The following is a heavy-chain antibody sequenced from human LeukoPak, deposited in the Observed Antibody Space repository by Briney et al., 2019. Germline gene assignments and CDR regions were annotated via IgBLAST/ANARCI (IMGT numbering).Heavy chain of an antibody. Sequence: GGSLRLSSAASGFTFSDYYMSWMRQAPGKGLEWVSYISSRGSTIYYADSVKGRFTISRDNAKNSLYLQMNSLRAEDTAVYYCAREEVEMATNDYWGQGTLVTVSS. J-gene: IGHJ4*02. D-gene: IGHD5-24*01. CDR1: GFTFSDYY. CDR3: AREEVEMATNDY. CDR2: ISSRGSTI. V-gene: IGHV3-11*01.